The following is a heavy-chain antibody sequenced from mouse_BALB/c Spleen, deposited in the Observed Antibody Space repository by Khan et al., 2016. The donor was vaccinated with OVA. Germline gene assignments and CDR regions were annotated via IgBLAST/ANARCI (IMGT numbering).Heavy chain of an antibody. D-gene: IGHD1-1*01. CDR2: IYPGSGNT. Sequence: QVQLKQSGPELVKPGASVKMSCKASGYTFTDYVLTWVKQRTGQGLEWIGEIYPGSGNTYYNEKFKGKATLTVDKSSNTAYIQLSSLTFEDSAVYFWARGGYGTSGAYWGQGTLVTVSA. J-gene: IGHJ3*01. V-gene: IGHV1-77*01. CDR3: ARGGYGTSGAY. CDR1: GYTFTDYV.